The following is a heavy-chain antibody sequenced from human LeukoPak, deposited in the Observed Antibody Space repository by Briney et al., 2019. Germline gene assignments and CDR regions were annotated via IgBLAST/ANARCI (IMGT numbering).Heavy chain of an antibody. V-gene: IGHV3-23*01. CDR3: ANPLGATYDFWSGYYD. CDR2: ISNSDGST. D-gene: IGHD3-3*01. J-gene: IGHJ4*02. Sequence: GGSLRLSCAASGFTFSSYAMSWVRQAPGKGLEWVSAISNSDGSTYYADSVNGRFTISRANPKTMLNLEMNSLRADDTAVYYCANPLGATYDFWSGYYDWGQGTLVTVSS. CDR1: GFTFSSYA.